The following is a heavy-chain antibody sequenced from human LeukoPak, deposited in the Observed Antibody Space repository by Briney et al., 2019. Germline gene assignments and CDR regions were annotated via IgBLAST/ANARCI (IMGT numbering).Heavy chain of an antibody. CDR2: INPNSGGT. V-gene: IGHV1-2*04. D-gene: IGHD3-22*01. Sequence: GASVKVSCKASGYTFTGYYMHWVRQAPGQGLEWMGWINPNSGGTNYAQKFQGWVTMTRDTSISTAYMELSRLRSDDTAVYYCARDMGGGWFYDGSGYPFDYWGQGTLVTVSS. J-gene: IGHJ4*02. CDR3: ARDMGGGWFYDGSGYPFDY. CDR1: GYTFTGYY.